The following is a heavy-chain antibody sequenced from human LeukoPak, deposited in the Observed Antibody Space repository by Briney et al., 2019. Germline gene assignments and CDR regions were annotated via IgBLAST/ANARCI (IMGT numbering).Heavy chain of an antibody. J-gene: IGHJ4*02. CDR2: ISGSGGST. D-gene: IGHD1-26*01. CDR1: GFTFSSYA. Sequence: GGSLRLSCVASGFTFSSYAMSWVRQAPGKGLEWVSAISGSGGSTYYADSVKGRFTISRDNSKNTLYLQMNSLRAEDTAVYYCAPPSRGGSYSVDYWGQGTLVTVSS. CDR3: APPSRGGSYSVDY. V-gene: IGHV3-23*01.